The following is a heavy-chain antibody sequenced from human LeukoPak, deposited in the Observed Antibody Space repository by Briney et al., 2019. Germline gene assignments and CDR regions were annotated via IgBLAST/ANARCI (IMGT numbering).Heavy chain of an antibody. CDR1: GGSFSGYY. V-gene: IGHV4-34*01. D-gene: IGHD6-13*01. J-gene: IGHJ4*02. CDR2: INHSGST. Sequence: PSETLSLTCAVYGGSFSGYYWSWNRQPPGKGLEWIGEINHSGSTNYNPSLKSRVTISVDTSKNQFSLKLSSVTAADTAVYYCASSVPGIADYWGQGTLVTVSS. CDR3: ASSVPGIADY.